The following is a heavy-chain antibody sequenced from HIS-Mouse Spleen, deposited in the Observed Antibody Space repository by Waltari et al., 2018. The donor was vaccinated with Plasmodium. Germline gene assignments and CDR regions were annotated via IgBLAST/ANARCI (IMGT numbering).Heavy chain of an antibody. CDR2: INRAGSST. V-gene: IGHV3-74*01. Sequence: EVQLVESGGGLVQPGGSLRISCAASGFTFSSYWQHLVHQAPGTGLVACLRINRAGSSTSYADSVKGRSTISRDNANNTRYLKMNSLRAEDTAVYYCARDRPSNYGYFDYWGQGTLVTVSS. J-gene: IGHJ4*02. D-gene: IGHD4-4*01. CDR3: ARDRPSNYGYFDY. CDR1: GFTFSSYW.